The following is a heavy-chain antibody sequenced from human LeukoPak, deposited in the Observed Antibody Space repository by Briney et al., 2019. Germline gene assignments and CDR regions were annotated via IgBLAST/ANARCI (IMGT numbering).Heavy chain of an antibody. CDR1: GGSISSSSYY. J-gene: IGHJ4*02. CDR3: ARLLREVATVTTNFDY. V-gene: IGHV4-39*01. Sequence: PSETLSLTCTVSGGSISSSSYYWGWIRQPPGKGLEWIGSIYYSGSTYYNPSLKSRDTISVDTSKNQFSLKLSSVTAADTAVYYCARLLREVATVTTNFDYWGQGTLVTVSS. CDR2: IYYSGST. D-gene: IGHD4-17*01.